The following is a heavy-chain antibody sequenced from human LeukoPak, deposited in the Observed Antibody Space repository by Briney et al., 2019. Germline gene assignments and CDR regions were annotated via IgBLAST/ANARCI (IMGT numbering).Heavy chain of an antibody. D-gene: IGHD1-14*01. J-gene: IGHJ3*02. CDR2: ISWNSGSI. Sequence: GRSLRLSCAASGFTFDDYAMHWVRQAPGKGLEWVSGISWNSGSIGYADSVKGRFTISRDHAKNSLYLQMNSLRAEDTALYYCAKDTSDTGMFDAFDIWGQGTMVTVSS. V-gene: IGHV3-9*01. CDR3: AKDTSDTGMFDAFDI. CDR1: GFTFDDYA.